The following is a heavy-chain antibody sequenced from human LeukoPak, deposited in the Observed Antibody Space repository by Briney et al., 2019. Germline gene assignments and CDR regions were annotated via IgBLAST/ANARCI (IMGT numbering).Heavy chain of an antibody. J-gene: IGHJ6*02. CDR2: INPNSGDT. Sequence: ASVKVSSKASGYTFTGYYIDWVRQAPGQGREWMGWINPNSGDTNYAQKFQRRVTMTRDTSISTAYMGLSRLRSDNTAVYYCARGEFRTNGMDVWGQGTTVTVSS. CDR3: ARGEFRTNGMDV. D-gene: IGHD1-14*01. V-gene: IGHV1-2*02. CDR1: GYTFTGYY.